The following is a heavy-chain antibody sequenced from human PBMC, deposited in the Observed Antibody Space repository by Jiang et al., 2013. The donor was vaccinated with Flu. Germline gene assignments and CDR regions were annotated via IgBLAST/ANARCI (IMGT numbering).Heavy chain of an antibody. CDR2: IIPIFGTA. D-gene: IGHD3-3*01. CDR3: ARDGGVGHLNYDFWSGYYHNWFDP. Sequence: GAEVKKPGSSVKVSCKASGGTFSSYAISWVRQAPGQGLEWMGGIIPIFGTANYAQKFQGRVTITADKSTSTAYMELSSLRSEDTAVYYCARDGGVGHLNYDFWSGYYHNWFDPWGQGTLVTVSS. V-gene: IGHV1-69*06. CDR1: GGTFSSYA. J-gene: IGHJ5*02.